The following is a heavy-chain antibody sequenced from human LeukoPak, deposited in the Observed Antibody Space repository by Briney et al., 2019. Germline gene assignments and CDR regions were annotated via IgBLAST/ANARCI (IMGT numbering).Heavy chain of an antibody. CDR3: ARDRGYDILTGPGY. D-gene: IGHD3-9*01. V-gene: IGHV1-18*01. CDR1: GYTFTSYG. J-gene: IGHJ4*02. CDR2: ISAYNGNT. Sequence: ASVKVSCKASGYTFTSYGIIWVRQAPGQGLEWMGWISAYNGNTNYAQKLQGRVTMTTDTSTSTAYMELRSLRSDDTAVYYCARDRGYDILTGPGYWGQGTLVTVSS.